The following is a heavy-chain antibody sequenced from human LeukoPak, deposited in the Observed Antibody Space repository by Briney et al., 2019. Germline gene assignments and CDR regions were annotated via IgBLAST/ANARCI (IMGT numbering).Heavy chain of an antibody. CDR1: GITFGSYW. V-gene: IGHV3-74*01. Sequence: GSLRLSCXASGITFGSYWMHWVRQAPGKGLVWVSRINGDGSSTNYADSVKGRFTISRDNAKNTLYLQMNSLRAEDTAVYYCARGTGNYGDWDYWGQGTLVTVSS. D-gene: IGHD4-17*01. CDR3: ARGTGNYGDWDY. CDR2: INGDGSST. J-gene: IGHJ4*02.